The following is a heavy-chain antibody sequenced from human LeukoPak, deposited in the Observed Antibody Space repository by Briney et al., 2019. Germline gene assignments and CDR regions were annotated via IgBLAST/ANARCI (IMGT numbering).Heavy chain of an antibody. J-gene: IGHJ6*03. CDR3: AKDLGEAGSSRPPYYFYYYYMDV. V-gene: IGHV3-30*02. CDR1: GFTFSKYG. CDR2: IRFDGSDK. D-gene: IGHD3-10*01. Sequence: GGSLRLSCAAPGFTFSKYGMPWVRQAPGKGLGWVATIRFDGSDKYYADSVKGRFTIFRDNSKNTLYLQMNSLRADDTAVYYCAKDLGEAGSSRPPYYFYYYYMDVWGKGTTVTVSS.